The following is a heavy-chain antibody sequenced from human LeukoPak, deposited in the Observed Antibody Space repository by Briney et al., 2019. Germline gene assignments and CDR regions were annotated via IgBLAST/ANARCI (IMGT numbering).Heavy chain of an antibody. Sequence: SETLSLTCTVSDGSISSYYWSWIRQPPGKGLEWIGYIYYSGSTNYNPSLKSRVTISVDTSKNQFSLKLSSVTAADTAVYYCARRRSYYDSSGIFDYWGQGTLVTVSS. CDR1: DGSISSYY. CDR3: ARRRSYYDSSGIFDY. D-gene: IGHD3-22*01. J-gene: IGHJ4*02. V-gene: IGHV4-59*01. CDR2: IYYSGST.